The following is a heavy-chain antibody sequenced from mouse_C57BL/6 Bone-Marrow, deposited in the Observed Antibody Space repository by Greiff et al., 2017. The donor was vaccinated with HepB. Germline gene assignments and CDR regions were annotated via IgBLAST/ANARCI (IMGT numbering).Heavy chain of an antibody. CDR1: GFTFSDYY. D-gene: IGHD2-3*01. CDR2: ISNGGGST. J-gene: IGHJ2*01. Sequence: EVQRVESGGGLVQPGGSLKLSCAASGFTFSDYYMYWVRQTPEKRLEWVAYISNGGGSTYYPDTVKGRFTISRDNAKNTLYLQMSRLKSEDTAMYYCASYDGYYEWGQGTTLTVSS. V-gene: IGHV5-12*01. CDR3: ASYDGYYE.